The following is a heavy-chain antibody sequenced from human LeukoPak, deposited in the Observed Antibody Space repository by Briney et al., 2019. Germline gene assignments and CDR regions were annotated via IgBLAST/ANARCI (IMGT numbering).Heavy chain of an antibody. CDR2: ISGDECRT. D-gene: IGHD1-26*01. Sequence: GGSLRLSCAASGFTFDDYPMHWVRQAPGKGLEWVSVISGDECRTHYADSVKGRFTISRDNSKNSLYLQMNSLRTEDTAFYYCTTGIVGATIDVDYWGQGTLVTVSS. CDR1: GFTFDDYP. V-gene: IGHV3-43*02. CDR3: TTGIVGATIDVDY. J-gene: IGHJ4*02.